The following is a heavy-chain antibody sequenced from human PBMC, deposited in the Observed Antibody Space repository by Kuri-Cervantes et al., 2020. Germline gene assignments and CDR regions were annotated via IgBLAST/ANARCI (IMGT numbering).Heavy chain of an antibody. Sequence: ASVKVSCKASGYTFTGYYMHWVRQAPGQGLEWMGWINPNSGGTNYAQKFQGWVTMTRDTSISTAYMELSSLRSEDTAVYYCARGSFGYSYGYRYFDYWGQGTLVTVSS. CDR2: INPNSGGT. V-gene: IGHV1-2*04. D-gene: IGHD5-18*01. J-gene: IGHJ4*02. CDR3: ARGSFGYSYGYRYFDY. CDR1: GYTFTGYY.